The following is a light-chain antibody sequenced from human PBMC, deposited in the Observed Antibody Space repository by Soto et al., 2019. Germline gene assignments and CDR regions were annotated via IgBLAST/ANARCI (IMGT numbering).Light chain of an antibody. CDR1: KLGDNY. V-gene: IGLV3-1*01. CDR2: QDT. Sequence: SSELTQPPSVSVSPGQTATITCSGDKLGDNYACWYQQKPGRSPVLVMYQDTKRPSGIPERFSGSNSGNTATLTITGTQAMDEADYYCQAWGSSVVFGGGTKLTVL. CDR3: QAWGSSVV. J-gene: IGLJ2*01.